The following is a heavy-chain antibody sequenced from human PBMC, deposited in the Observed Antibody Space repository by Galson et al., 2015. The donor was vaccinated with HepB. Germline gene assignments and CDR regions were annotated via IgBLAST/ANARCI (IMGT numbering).Heavy chain of an antibody. D-gene: IGHD3-22*01. V-gene: IGHV3-23*01. Sequence: SLRLSCAASGFTLSSNAMSWVRQVPGKGLGWVSEISGSGGSTHYADSVKGRFTISSDSSKNTLFLQMSSLRAEDTAVYYCAKQNRSGWSESWGQGTQVTVSS. J-gene: IGHJ5*01. CDR3: AKQNRSGWSES. CDR1: GFTLSSNA. CDR2: ISGSGGST.